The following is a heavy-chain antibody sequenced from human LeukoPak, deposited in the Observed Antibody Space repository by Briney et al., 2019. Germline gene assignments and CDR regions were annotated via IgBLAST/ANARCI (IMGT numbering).Heavy chain of an antibody. CDR2: IKQDGSER. CDR1: GLTFISYW. V-gene: IGHV3-7*01. D-gene: IGHD1-26*01. CDR3: ARGRGNYYYYGMDV. J-gene: IGHJ6*02. Sequence: GSLRLSCAASGLTFISYWVTWVRQAPGKGLEWVANIKQDGSERYYVDSVKGRFTISRDNAKDSLYLQMNSLRVEDTAVYYCARGRGNYYYYGMDVWGQGTSVTVSS.